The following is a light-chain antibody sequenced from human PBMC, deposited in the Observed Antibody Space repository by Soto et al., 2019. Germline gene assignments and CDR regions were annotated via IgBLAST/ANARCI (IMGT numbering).Light chain of an antibody. V-gene: IGLV4-69*01. CDR3: QTWGTGIQV. CDR2: LNSDGSH. Sequence: QPVLTQSPSASASLGASVKLTCTLSRGHSSYAIAWHQQQPEKGPRYLMKLNSDGSHYKGGGIPDRFSGSSSGAERYLTISGLQSEDEADYYCQTWGTGIQVFGTGTKLTVL. J-gene: IGLJ1*01. CDR1: RGHSSYA.